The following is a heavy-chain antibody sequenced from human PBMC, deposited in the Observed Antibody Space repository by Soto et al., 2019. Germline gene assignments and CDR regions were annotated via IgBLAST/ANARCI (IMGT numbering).Heavy chain of an antibody. D-gene: IGHD2-15*01. CDR3: AAVKGSKFPTASAFDY. CDR2: IVVGSGNT. V-gene: IGHV1-58*01. J-gene: IGHJ4*02. CDR1: GFTFTSSA. Sequence: ASVKVSCKASGFTFTSSAVQWVRQARGQRLEWIGWIVVGSGNTNYAQKFQERVTITRDMSTSTAYMELSSLRSEDTAVYYCAAVKGSKFPTASAFDYWGQGTLVTVSS.